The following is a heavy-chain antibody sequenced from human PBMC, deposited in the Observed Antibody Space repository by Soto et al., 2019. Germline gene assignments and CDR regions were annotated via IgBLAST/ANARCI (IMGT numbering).Heavy chain of an antibody. J-gene: IGHJ6*02. V-gene: IGHV3-33*01. CDR3: ARDYIPRYYYYGMDV. CDR1: GFTFSSYG. Sequence: GGSLRLSCAASGFTFSSYGMHWVRQAPGKGLEWVAVIWYDGSNKYYADSVKGRFTISRDNSKNTLYLQMNSLRAEDTAVYYCARDYIPRYYYYGMDVWGQGTTVTVSS. CDR2: IWYDGSNK.